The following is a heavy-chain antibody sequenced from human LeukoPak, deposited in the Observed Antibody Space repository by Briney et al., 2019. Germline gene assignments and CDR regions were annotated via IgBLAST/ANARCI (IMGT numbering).Heavy chain of an antibody. CDR3: ARDGYHDSSGSFDY. Sequence: AGGSLRLSCAASGFTFSSYWMSWVRQAPGKGLEWVANIKQDGSEKYYVDSVKGRFTISRDNAKNSLYLQLNSLRAEDTAVYYCARDGYHDSSGSFDYWGQGTLVTVSS. J-gene: IGHJ4*02. CDR1: GFTFSSYW. CDR2: IKQDGSEK. V-gene: IGHV3-7*01. D-gene: IGHD3-22*01.